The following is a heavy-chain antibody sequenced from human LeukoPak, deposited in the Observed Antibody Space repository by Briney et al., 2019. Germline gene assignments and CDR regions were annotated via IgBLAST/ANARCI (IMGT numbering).Heavy chain of an antibody. J-gene: IGHJ6*02. Sequence: ASVKVSCKPSGYTFTSYYIHWVRQAPGQGLEWMGIINPSGGSTSYAQRFQGRVTMTRGTSTSTVYMEVSSLRSEDTAMYYCARSQSYYYGVDVWGQGTTVTVSS. CDR2: INPSGGST. CDR1: GYTFTSYY. CDR3: ARSQSYYYGVDV. V-gene: IGHV1-46*01.